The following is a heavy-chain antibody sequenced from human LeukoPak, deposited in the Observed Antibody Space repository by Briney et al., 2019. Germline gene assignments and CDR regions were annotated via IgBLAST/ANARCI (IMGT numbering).Heavy chain of an antibody. J-gene: IGHJ6*02. Sequence: ASVKVSCKASGYTFTSYDINWVRQATGQGLEWMGWMNPNSGNTGYAQKFQGRVTMTRNTSISTAYMELSSLRSEDTAVYYCARLSGGGSWYLDYYYGMDVWGQGTTVTVSS. V-gene: IGHV1-8*01. CDR3: ARLSGGGSWYLDYYYGMDV. CDR1: GYTFTSYD. CDR2: MNPNSGNT. D-gene: IGHD6-13*01.